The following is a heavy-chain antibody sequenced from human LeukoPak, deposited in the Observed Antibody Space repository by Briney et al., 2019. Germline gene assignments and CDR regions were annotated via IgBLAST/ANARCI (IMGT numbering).Heavy chain of an antibody. CDR1: GVTFSSYA. V-gene: IGHV1-69*13. Sequence: SVKVSCKASGVTFSSYAISWVRQAPGQGLEWMGGIIPMFGTTNYAKKFQDTVTFTADESTSTAYMELSSLRSEDTALYYCARGGIKIFGVVQNWFDPWGQGTLVTVSS. CDR2: IIPMFGTT. CDR3: ARGGIKIFGVVQNWFDP. D-gene: IGHD3-3*01. J-gene: IGHJ5*02.